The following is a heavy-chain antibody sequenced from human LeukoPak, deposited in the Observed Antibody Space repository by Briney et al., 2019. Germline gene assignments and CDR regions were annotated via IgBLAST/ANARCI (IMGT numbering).Heavy chain of an antibody. CDR2: ITTYNGNT. V-gene: IGHV1-18*01. J-gene: IGHJ5*02. D-gene: IGHD3-10*01. CDR1: GYTFTNYG. CDR3: ARGGLYGSGSYRVHNWFDP. Sequence: ASVKVSCKASGYTFTNYGISWVRQAPGQGLEWMGWITTYNGNTNYAQKFQGRVTMTSDTSTSTAYMELSSLRAEGTAVYYCARGGLYGSGSYRVHNWFDPWGQGTLVTVSS.